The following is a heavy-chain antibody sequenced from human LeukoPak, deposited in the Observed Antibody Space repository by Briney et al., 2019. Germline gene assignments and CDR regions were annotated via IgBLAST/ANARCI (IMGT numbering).Heavy chain of an antibody. CDR1: GGSFSGYY. D-gene: IGHD1-26*01. CDR2: INHSGST. V-gene: IGHV4-34*01. CDR3: AREGEPPSFDY. Sequence: PSETLSLTCAVYGGSFSGYYWSWIRQPPGKGLEWIGEINHSGSTNYNPSLKSRVTISVDTSKNQFSLKLSSVTAADTAVYYCAREGEPPSFDYWGQGTLVTVSS. J-gene: IGHJ4*02.